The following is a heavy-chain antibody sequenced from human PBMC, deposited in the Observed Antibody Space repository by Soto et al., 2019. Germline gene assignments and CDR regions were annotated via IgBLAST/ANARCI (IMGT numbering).Heavy chain of an antibody. Sequence: HSETLSLTCTVSVGSISSYYWSWIRQPPGKGLEWIGYIYYSGSTNYNPSLKSRVTISVDTSKNQFSLKLSSVTAADTAVYYCARDYSSYGPFDYWGQGTLVTVSS. CDR3: ARDYSSYGPFDY. CDR1: VGSISSYY. CDR2: IYYSGST. V-gene: IGHV4-59*12. J-gene: IGHJ4*02. D-gene: IGHD5-18*01.